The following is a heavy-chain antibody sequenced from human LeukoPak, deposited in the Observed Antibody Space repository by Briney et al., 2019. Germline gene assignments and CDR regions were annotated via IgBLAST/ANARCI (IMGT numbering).Heavy chain of an antibody. CDR1: GFTFSSSE. J-gene: IGHJ4*02. CDR3: ARDRPDYGDYVKDY. V-gene: IGHV3-48*03. CDR2: ISSSGSTI. Sequence: GGSLRLSCAASGFTFSSSEMNWARQAPGKGLEWVSYISSSGSTIHYADSVKGRFTISRDNAKNSLYLQMNSLRAEDTAVYYCARDRPDYGDYVKDYWGQGTLVTVSS. D-gene: IGHD4-17*01.